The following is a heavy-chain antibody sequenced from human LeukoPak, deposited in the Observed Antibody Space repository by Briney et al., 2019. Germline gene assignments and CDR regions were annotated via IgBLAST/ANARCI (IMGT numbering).Heavy chain of an antibody. CDR2: IHYSGST. D-gene: IGHD5-24*01. CDR1: GGSLTSHF. Sequence: SETLSLTCTVSGGSLTSHFWSWIRQPPGKGLEWIGYIHYSGSTNYNPSLTSRVTISLDTSKNQFSLKLSSVTAADTALYYCARDGRDYYFDYWGQGTLVTVSS. J-gene: IGHJ4*02. V-gene: IGHV4-59*11. CDR3: ARDGRDYYFDY.